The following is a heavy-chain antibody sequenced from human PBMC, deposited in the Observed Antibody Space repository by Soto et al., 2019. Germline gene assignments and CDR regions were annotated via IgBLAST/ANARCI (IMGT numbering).Heavy chain of an antibody. J-gene: IGHJ4*02. CDR1: GGSISSGGYY. D-gene: IGHD4-17*01. CDR2: IYYSGST. Sequence: SETLSLTCTVSGGSISSGGYYWSWIRQHPGMGLEWIGYIYYSGSTYYNPSLKSRVTISVDTSKNQFSLKLSSVTAADTAVYYRARGASVTSYFDYWGQGTLVTVSS. V-gene: IGHV4-31*03. CDR3: ARGASVTSYFDY.